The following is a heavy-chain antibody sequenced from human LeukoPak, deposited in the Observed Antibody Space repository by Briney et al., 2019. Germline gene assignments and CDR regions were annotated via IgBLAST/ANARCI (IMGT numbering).Heavy chain of an antibody. CDR3: ARGRRSGITMVRGAKKFDY. CDR2: INHSGST. J-gene: IGHJ4*02. D-gene: IGHD3-10*01. Sequence: SETLSLTCAVSGGSFSGYYWSWIRQPPGKGLEWIGEINHSGSTNYNPSLKSRVTISVDTSKNQFSLKLSSMTAADTAVYYCARGRRSGITMVRGAKKFDYWGQGTRVTVSS. V-gene: IGHV4-34*01. CDR1: GGSFSGYY.